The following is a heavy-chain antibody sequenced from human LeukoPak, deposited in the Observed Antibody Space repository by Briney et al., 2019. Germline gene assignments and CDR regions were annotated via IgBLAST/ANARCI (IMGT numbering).Heavy chain of an antibody. CDR1: GFIFSTYW. Sequence: GGSRRHSCAGSGFIFSTYWMSWVRLAPGKGLEWVANINQDGSEKFYVDSVKGRFTISRDNAKNSLYVQMNSLRAEDTAVYYCVRGFDGYYGFDLWGRGTMVTVSS. CDR3: VRGFDGYYGFDL. V-gene: IGHV3-7*05. CDR2: INQDGSEK. D-gene: IGHD5-24*01. J-gene: IGHJ3*01.